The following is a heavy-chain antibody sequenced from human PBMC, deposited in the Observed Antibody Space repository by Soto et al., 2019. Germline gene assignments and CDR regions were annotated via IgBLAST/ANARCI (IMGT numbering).Heavy chain of an antibody. CDR1: GGSISSSSYY. J-gene: IGHJ3*02. CDR3: ARLGSGCSGGSCYPDAFDI. CDR2: IYYSGST. Sequence: PSETLSLTCTVSGGSISSSSYYWGWIRQPPXKGLEWIGSIYYSGSTYYNPSLKSRVTISVDTSKNQFSLKLSSVTAADTAVYYCARLGSGCSGGSCYPDAFDIWGQGTMVTVSS. D-gene: IGHD2-15*01. V-gene: IGHV4-39*01.